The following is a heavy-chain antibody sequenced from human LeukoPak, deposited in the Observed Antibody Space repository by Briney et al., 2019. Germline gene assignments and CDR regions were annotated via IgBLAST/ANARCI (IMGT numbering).Heavy chain of an antibody. Sequence: GGSLRLSCAASGFTFSSYWMSWVRQAPGKGLEWVANIKQDGSEKFYVQSVKGRFTISRDNAKHSLYLQMNSLRAEDTAVYYCARESHTAMGFDYWGQGTLVTVSS. CDR3: ARESHTAMGFDY. D-gene: IGHD5-18*01. V-gene: IGHV3-7*01. J-gene: IGHJ4*02. CDR1: GFTFSSYW. CDR2: IKQDGSEK.